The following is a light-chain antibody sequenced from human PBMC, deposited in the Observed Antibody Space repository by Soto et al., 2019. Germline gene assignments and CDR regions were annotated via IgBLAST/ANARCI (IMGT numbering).Light chain of an antibody. CDR2: EDN. CDR1: SGNIASNY. J-gene: IGLJ3*02. V-gene: IGLV6-57*04. Sequence: NFMLTQPHSVSESPGKTVTISCTRSSGNIASNYVQWYQQRPGSAPTTVIYEDNLRPSGVPDRFSGSIDRSSNSASLTISGLKTEDEAGYFCQSYGSGIQGVFGGGTKLTVL. CDR3: QSYGSGIQGV.